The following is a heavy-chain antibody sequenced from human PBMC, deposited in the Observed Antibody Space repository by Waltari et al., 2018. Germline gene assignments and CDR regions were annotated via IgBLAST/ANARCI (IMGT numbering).Heavy chain of an antibody. CDR3: ARHGIRLGLYYFDY. V-gene: IGHV3-48*03. D-gene: IGHD3-9*01. J-gene: IGHJ4*02. CDR2: IRNSGSTI. CDR1: GFVFRSFD. Sequence: EVNLVESGGGLVQPGGSLRLSCEASGFVFRSFDMNWVRQAPGKGLEWIAHIRNSGSTIYYADSVKGRFSISRDNAKESLFLQMNSLRAEDTAVYYCARHGIRLGLYYFDYWGQGALVTVSS.